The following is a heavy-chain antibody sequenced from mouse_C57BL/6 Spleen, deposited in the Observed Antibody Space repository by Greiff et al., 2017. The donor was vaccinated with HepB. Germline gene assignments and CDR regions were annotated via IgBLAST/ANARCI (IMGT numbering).Heavy chain of an antibody. CDR3: ARIYYDYDGYAMDY. J-gene: IGHJ4*01. CDR2: IWTGGGT. D-gene: IGHD2-4*01. CDR1: GFSLTSYA. V-gene: IGHV2-9-1*01. Sequence: VQLQQSGPGLVAPSQSLSITCTVSGFSLTSYAISWVRQPPGKGLEWLGVIWTGGGTNYNSALKSRLSISKDNYKSQVFLKMNSLQTDDTARYYCARIYYDYDGYAMDYWGQGTSVTVSS.